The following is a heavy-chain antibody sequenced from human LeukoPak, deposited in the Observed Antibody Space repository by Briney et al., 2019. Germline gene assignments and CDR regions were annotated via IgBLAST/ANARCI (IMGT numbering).Heavy chain of an antibody. Sequence: GASVKVSCKASGYTFTSYAMNWVRQAPGQGLEWMGWINPNSGGTNYAQKFQGRVTMTRDTSISTAYMELSRLRSDDTAVYYCARTVPLWFGEFNLDHWGQGTLVTVSS. J-gene: IGHJ4*02. CDR1: GYTFTSYA. CDR3: ARTVPLWFGEFNLDH. D-gene: IGHD3-10*01. V-gene: IGHV1-2*02. CDR2: INPNSGGT.